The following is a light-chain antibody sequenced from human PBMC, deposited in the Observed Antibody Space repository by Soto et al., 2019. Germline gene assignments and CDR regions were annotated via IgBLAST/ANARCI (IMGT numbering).Light chain of an antibody. CDR2: NNN. J-gene: IGLJ2*01. Sequence: QSVLTQPPPASGTPGQRVTISCSGGSSNVGTNIVNWYQQLPGTAPKLLIYNNNQRPSGVPDRFSGSKSGTSASLAISGLQSEDEADYYCAAWDDSLNGVLFGGGTKLTVL. V-gene: IGLV1-44*01. CDR1: SSNVGTNI. CDR3: AAWDDSLNGVL.